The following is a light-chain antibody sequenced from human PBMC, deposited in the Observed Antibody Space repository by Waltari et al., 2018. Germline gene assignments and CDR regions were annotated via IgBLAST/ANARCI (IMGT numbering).Light chain of an antibody. CDR3: MQILQPART. J-gene: IGKJ2*01. Sequence: DILMTQSPLSLPVTPGEPASISCRSSQSLLHSNGYNYLDWYLQKPGQSPQVLIYLGSNRASGVPDRFMGSGSGTDFTLNISRVEAEDVGVYYCMQILQPARTFGQGTRLEIK. V-gene: IGKV2-28*01. CDR2: LGS. CDR1: QSLLHSNGYNY.